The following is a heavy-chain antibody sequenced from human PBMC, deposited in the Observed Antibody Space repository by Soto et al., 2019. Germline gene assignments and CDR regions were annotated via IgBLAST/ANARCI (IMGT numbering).Heavy chain of an antibody. J-gene: IGHJ5*02. CDR3: ARDLHHYYIFTWVVP. CDR2: ISYDGSNK. Sequence: GGSLRLSCADSGFTFRSYAMHWVRQAPGKGLEWVAVISYDGSNKYYADSVKGRFTISRDNSKNTLYLQMNSLRAEDTAVYYCARDLHHYYIFTWVVPWVHGTLFSV. CDR1: GFTFRSYA. V-gene: IGHV3-30-3*01. D-gene: IGHD3-9*01.